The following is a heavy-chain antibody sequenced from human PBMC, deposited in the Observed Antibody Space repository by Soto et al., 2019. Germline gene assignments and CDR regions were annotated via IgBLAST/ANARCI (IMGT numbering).Heavy chain of an antibody. CDR3: AREVRGANYYYGLDV. Sequence: QVQLQESGPGLVKPSQTLSLTCTVSGGSISSNIHYWNWIRQPPGKGLEWIGYIYYSGGTYYNPSHKSRVTISVDTSKNQFSLKLTSVTAADTAVYYCAREVRGANYYYGLDVWGQGTTVTVSS. J-gene: IGHJ6*02. CDR2: IYYSGGT. V-gene: IGHV4-30-4*01. D-gene: IGHD3-10*01. CDR1: GGSISSNIHY.